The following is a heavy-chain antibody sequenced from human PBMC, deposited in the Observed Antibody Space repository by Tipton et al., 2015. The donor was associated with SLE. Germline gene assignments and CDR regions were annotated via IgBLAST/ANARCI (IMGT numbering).Heavy chain of an antibody. CDR1: GGSISSGGYY. V-gene: IGHV4-31*03. D-gene: IGHD2-21*01. Sequence: TLSLTCTVSGGSISSGGYYWTWIRQLPGKGLEWIGYIYYSGNTYYKPSLGSRLTISVDTSKKQFSLKLSSVTAADTAVYYCARGIAQDYWGQGTLVTVSS. J-gene: IGHJ4*02. CDR3: ARGIAQDY. CDR2: IYYSGNT.